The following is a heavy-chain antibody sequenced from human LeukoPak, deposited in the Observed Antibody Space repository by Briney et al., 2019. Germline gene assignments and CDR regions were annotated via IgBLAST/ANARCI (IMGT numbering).Heavy chain of an antibody. CDR3: ARSDIVVVPAAPDMDV. D-gene: IGHD2-2*01. Sequence: CNACRNAVTGYSVDWGRHRPGQRNKWMGWINPNSGGTNYAQKFQGRVTMTRDTSISTAYMELSRLRPDDTAVYYCARSDIVVVPAAPDMDVWGKGTTVTVSS. J-gene: IGHJ6*04. CDR1: RNAVTGYS. CDR2: INPNSGGT. V-gene: IGHV1-2*02.